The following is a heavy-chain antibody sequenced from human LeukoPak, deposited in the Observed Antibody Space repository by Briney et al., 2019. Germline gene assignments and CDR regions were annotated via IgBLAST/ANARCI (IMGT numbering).Heavy chain of an antibody. CDR1: GFTFSSYA. Sequence: GGSLRLSCAASGFTFSSYAMSWVRQAPGKGLEWVSAISGSGGSTYYADSVKGRFTISRDNSKNTLYLQMNSLRAEDTAVYYCARDKQQPPYYYYGMDVWGQGTTVTVSS. V-gene: IGHV3-23*01. J-gene: IGHJ6*02. D-gene: IGHD6-13*01. CDR3: ARDKQQPPYYYYGMDV. CDR2: ISGSGGST.